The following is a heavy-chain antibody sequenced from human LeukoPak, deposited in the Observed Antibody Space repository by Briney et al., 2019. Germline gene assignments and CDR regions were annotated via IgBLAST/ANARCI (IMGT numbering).Heavy chain of an antibody. V-gene: IGHV1-18*01. CDR2: ISAYNGNT. CDR3: ASADLLPFCTNGVCYAREPYYYYYLDV. Sequence: ASVKVSCKASGYTFTSYGISWVRQAPGQGLEWMGWISAYNGNTNYAQKLQGRVTMTTDTSTSTAYMELRSLGSDDTAVYYCASADLLPFCTNGVCYAREPYYYYYLDVWGKGTTVTVSS. J-gene: IGHJ6*03. D-gene: IGHD2-8*01. CDR1: GYTFTSYG.